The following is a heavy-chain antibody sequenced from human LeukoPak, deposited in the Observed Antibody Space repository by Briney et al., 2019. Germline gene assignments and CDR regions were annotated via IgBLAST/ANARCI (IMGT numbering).Heavy chain of an antibody. J-gene: IGHJ4*02. CDR1: GGSISSSSYY. D-gene: IGHD1-26*01. V-gene: IGHV4-39*07. CDR2: IYYGGST. CDR3: ARVTSGSYYGFDY. Sequence: SETLSLTCTVSGGSISSSSYYWGWIRQPPGKGLEWIGSIYYGGSTYYDPSLKSRVTISVDTSKNQFSLKLSSVTAADTAVYYCARVTSGSYYGFDYWGQGTLVTVSS.